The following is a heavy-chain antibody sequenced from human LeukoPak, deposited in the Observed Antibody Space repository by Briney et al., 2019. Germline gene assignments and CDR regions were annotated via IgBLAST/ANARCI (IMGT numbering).Heavy chain of an antibody. Sequence: SSETLSLTCIVSNGSISSGFNYWTWVRQPAGEGLEWIGRMHTTGSTYYSPSLKSRVTMSIDTSKNQFSLRLSSVTAADTALYFCARERAGWIHALDIWGQGTIVTVSS. V-gene: IGHV4-61*02. CDR1: NGSISSGFNY. D-gene: IGHD5-18*01. CDR3: ARERAGWIHALDI. CDR2: MHTTGST. J-gene: IGHJ3*02.